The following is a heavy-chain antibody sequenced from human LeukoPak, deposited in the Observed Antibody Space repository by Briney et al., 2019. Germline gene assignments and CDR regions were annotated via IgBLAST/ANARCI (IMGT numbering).Heavy chain of an antibody. CDR3: TRDEV. CDR2: IKQDGSVQ. CDR1: GFTFSWYW. Sequence: GESLRLSCTGSGFTFSWYWMSWVRQAPGKGLEWVANIKQDGSVQYYADSVKGRFTISRHNAKNSLSLQMNSLRVEDTAVYYCTRDEVWGQGALVTVSS. J-gene: IGHJ4*02. V-gene: IGHV3-7*04.